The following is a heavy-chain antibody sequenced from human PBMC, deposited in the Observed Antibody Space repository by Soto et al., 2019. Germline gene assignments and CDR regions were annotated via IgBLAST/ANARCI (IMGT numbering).Heavy chain of an antibody. CDR3: TRVNSSGYYGPLTPLN. CDR2: IRSKAYGGTT. V-gene: IGHV3-49*04. J-gene: IGHJ4*02. Sequence: QPGGSLRLSCTASGFTFGDYAMSWVRQAPGKGLEWVGFIRSKAYGGTTEYAASVKGRFTISRDDSKSIAYLQMNSLKTEDTAVYYCTRVNSSGYYGPLTPLNWGQGTLVTVSS. D-gene: IGHD3-22*01. CDR1: GFTFGDYA.